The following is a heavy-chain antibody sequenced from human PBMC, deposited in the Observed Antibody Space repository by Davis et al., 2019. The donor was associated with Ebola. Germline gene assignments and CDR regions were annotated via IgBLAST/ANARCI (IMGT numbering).Heavy chain of an antibody. CDR3: TKGRPDTAMISGHFYGMDV. Sequence: GGFLRLSCAASGFTFNNYAMSWVRQAPGKGLEWVSTFSGSGDSTYYADSVEGRFTISRDDAKNTLRLEMNSLRADDTAVYYCTKGRPDTAMISGHFYGMDVWGQGTTVTVSS. J-gene: IGHJ6*02. CDR2: FSGSGDST. V-gene: IGHV3-23*01. D-gene: IGHD5-18*01. CDR1: GFTFNNYA.